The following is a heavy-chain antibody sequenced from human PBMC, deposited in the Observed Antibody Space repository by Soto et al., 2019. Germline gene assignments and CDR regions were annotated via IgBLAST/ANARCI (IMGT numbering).Heavy chain of an antibody. CDR2: INWNSDKV. D-gene: IGHD6-25*01. CDR1: GFNFGNYA. Sequence: VLLVESGGGLVQPDRSLRLSCAVSGFNFGNYAMHWVRQAPGKGLEWVAAINWNSDKVAYAGPVLGRFTIFRDSAKNSLHLQMNDLTTEDTALYYCAKDKGGTPYYIDSWGQGILVTVSS. V-gene: IGHV3-9*01. J-gene: IGHJ4*02. CDR3: AKDKGGTPYYIDS.